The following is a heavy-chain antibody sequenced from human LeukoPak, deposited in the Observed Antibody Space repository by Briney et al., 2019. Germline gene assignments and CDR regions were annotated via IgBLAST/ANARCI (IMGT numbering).Heavy chain of an antibody. CDR3: ARHPDQLLHDY. J-gene: IGHJ4*02. CDR2: IYYSGST. Sequence: SETLSLTCTVSGGSISSSIYYWGWIRQPPGKGLEWIGSIYYSGSTYYNPSLKSRVTISVDTSKNQFSLKLSSVTAADTAVYYCARHPDQLLHDYWGQGTLVTVSS. D-gene: IGHD2-2*01. V-gene: IGHV4-39*01. CDR1: GGSISSSIYY.